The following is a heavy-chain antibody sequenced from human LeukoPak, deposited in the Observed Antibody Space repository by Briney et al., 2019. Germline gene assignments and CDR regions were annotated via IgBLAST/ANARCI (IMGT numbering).Heavy chain of an antibody. CDR3: ARGRHDITMIVVVMTSVSYYLDI. CDR2: INPSGST. CDR1: GGSFSGYH. D-gene: IGHD3-22*01. V-gene: IGHV4-34*01. Sequence: TSETLSLTCAVYGGSFSGYHWTWIRQSPGKGLEWIGDINPSGSTYYNPSLKSRLTISVDTSKNQFSLKLRSVTAADTAVYYCARGRHDITMIVVVMTSVSYYLDIWGKGTTVTVS. J-gene: IGHJ6*03.